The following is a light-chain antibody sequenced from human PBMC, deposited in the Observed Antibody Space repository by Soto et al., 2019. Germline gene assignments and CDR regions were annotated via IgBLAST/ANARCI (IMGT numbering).Light chain of an antibody. CDR1: QSVSSY. CDR3: QQRSNWPPWT. V-gene: IGKV3-11*01. Sequence: EIVLTQSPATLSLSPGERATLSCRSSQSVSSYLAWYQQKPGQAPRLLIYDASNRATGIPARFNGSGSGTDFTLTISSLEPEDFAVYYCQQRSNWPPWTFGQGTKVDI. CDR2: DAS. J-gene: IGKJ1*01.